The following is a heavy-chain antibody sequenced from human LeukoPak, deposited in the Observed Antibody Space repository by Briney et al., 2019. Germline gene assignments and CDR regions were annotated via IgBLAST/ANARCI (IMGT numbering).Heavy chain of an antibody. CDR3: ARESRVGAFY. CDR2: ISYSGTT. CDR1: GASISSYF. J-gene: IGHJ4*02. Sequence: SETLSLTCTVSGASISSYFWSWIRQPPGRGLEWIGYISYSGTTNFSPSLKSRVTISVDTSKNHFSLKLNSVTAADAAMYYCARESRVGAFYWGQGTLVTVSS. D-gene: IGHD1-26*01. V-gene: IGHV4-59*12.